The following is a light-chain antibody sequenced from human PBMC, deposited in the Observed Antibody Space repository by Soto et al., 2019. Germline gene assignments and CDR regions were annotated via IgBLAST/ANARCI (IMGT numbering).Light chain of an antibody. CDR2: DVS. V-gene: IGLV2-14*01. J-gene: IGLJ2*01. CDR3: SSYTSSSTLVV. CDR1: SSDVGGYNY. Sequence: QSVLTQPASVSASPGQSITISCTGTSSDVGGYNYVSWYQQHPGKAPKLMIYDVSNRPSGVSNRCSGSKSGNTASLTISGLQAEDEADYYCSSYTSSSTLVVFGGGTKMTVL.